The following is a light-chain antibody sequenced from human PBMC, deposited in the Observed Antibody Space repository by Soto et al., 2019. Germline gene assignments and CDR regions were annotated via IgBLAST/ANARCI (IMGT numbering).Light chain of an antibody. J-gene: IGKJ2*01. Sequence: DLQLTQSPSSLSASVGDTVTITCRASQTITYYLNWYHQKPGKAPRLLVYAASSFQTGVPSRFSGSGSGTDFTLAISSLQPEDFGTYYCQQSYVTPYTFGQGTNLEI. V-gene: IGKV1-39*01. CDR1: QTITYY. CDR3: QQSYVTPYT. CDR2: AAS.